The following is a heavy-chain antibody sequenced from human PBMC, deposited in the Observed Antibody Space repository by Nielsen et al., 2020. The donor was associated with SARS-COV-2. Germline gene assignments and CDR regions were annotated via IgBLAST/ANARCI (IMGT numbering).Heavy chain of an antibody. CDR2: IYYSGST. CDR3: ARGVDSGSQVGFDP. V-gene: IGHV4-59*01. D-gene: IGHD1-26*01. Sequence: GSLRLSCTVSGGSISSYYWSWIRQPPGKGLEWIGYIYYSGSTNYNPSLKSRVTISVDTSKNQFSLKLSSVTVADTAVYYCARGVDSGSQVGFDPWGQGTLVTVSS. CDR1: GGSISSYY. J-gene: IGHJ5*02.